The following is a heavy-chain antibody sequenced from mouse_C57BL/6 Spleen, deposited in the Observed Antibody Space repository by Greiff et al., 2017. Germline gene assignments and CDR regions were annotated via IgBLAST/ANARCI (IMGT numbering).Heavy chain of an antibody. V-gene: IGHV1-5*01. CDR3: SLTTVVATRAMDY. J-gene: IGHJ4*01. D-gene: IGHD1-1*01. CDR1: GYTFTSYW. CDR2: IYPGNSAN. Sequence: VQLQQSGTVLARPGASVKLSCKTSGYTFTSYWMHWVKQRPGQGLEWVGAIYPGNSANSYNQKFKGKAKLTAVTSASTAYMELSSLTNEDSAVYYCSLTTVVATRAMDYWGQRTSVTVSS.